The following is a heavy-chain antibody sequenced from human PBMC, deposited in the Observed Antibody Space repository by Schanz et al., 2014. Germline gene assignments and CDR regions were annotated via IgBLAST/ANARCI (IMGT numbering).Heavy chain of an antibody. CDR2: IKEDGSVK. Sequence: EVQLVESGGGLVQPGGSLRLSCAASTFTFSSDWMSWVRQAPGKGLEWVANIKEDGSVKDYVDSVKGRFTISRDNAKNSLYLQMTSLRAEDTAVYYCARPALWFGDNCFDPWGQGTRVTVSS. D-gene: IGHD3-10*01. J-gene: IGHJ5*02. CDR3: ARPALWFGDNCFDP. CDR1: TFTFSSDW. V-gene: IGHV3-7*04.